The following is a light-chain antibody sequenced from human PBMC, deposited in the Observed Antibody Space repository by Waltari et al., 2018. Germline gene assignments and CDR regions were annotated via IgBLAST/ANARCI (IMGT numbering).Light chain of an antibody. Sequence: EIVLKQSPATLSLSPGDRATLSCRASQSISSYLAWYQQKPGQDPRLLIYDASTRATGVPARFSCSGSVTDFTLTISSLEPEDFAIYYCQQRSKSFTFGPGTKVDMK. V-gene: IGKV3-11*01. CDR3: QQRSKSFT. CDR1: QSISSY. CDR2: DAS. J-gene: IGKJ3*01.